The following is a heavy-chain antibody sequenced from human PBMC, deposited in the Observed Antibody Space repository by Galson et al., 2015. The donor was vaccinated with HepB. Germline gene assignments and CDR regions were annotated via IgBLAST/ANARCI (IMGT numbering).Heavy chain of an antibody. CDR2: IWYDGSNK. CDR3: AREPYAGSYSHFDY. Sequence: SLRLSCAASGFTFSSYGMHWVRQAPGKGLEWVAVIWYDGSNKYYADSVKGRFTISRDNSKNTLYLQMNSLRAEDTAVYYCAREPYAGSYSHFDYWGQGTLVTVSS. D-gene: IGHD1-26*01. CDR1: GFTFSSYG. J-gene: IGHJ4*02. V-gene: IGHV3-33*08.